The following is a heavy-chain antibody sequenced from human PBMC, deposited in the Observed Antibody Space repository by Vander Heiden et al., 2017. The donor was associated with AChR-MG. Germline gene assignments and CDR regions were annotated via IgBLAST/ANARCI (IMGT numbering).Heavy chain of an antibody. J-gene: IGHJ4*02. CDR1: GGTFSSYA. V-gene: IGHV1-69*06. Sequence: QVQLVQSGAEVKKPGSSVKVSCKASGGTFSSYAISWVRQAPGQGLEWMGGIIPIFGTANYAQKFQGRVTITADKSTSTAYMELSSLRSEDTAVYYCASSRPPKKMVRGVIIKYYFDYWGQGTLVTVSS. CDR2: IIPIFGTA. CDR3: ASSRPPKKMVRGVIIKYYFDY. D-gene: IGHD3-10*01.